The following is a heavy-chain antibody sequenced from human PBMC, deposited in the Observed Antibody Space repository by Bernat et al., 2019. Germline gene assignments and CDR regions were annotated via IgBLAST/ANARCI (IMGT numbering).Heavy chain of an antibody. V-gene: IGHV2-70*15. CDR1: GFSLSTSGMC. Sequence: QVTLRESGPALVKPTQTLTLTCTFPGFSLSTSGMCVSWIRQPPGKALEWLARIDWDDDKYYSTSLKTRLTISKDTSKNQVVLTMTNMDPVDTATYYCARRTVAATGGDAFDIWGQGTMVTVSS. J-gene: IGHJ3*02. CDR2: IDWDDDK. D-gene: IGHD6-19*01. CDR3: ARRTVAATGGDAFDI.